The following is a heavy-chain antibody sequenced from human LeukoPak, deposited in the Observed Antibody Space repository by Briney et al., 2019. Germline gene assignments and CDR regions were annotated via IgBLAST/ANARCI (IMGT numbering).Heavy chain of an antibody. CDR2: IYYSGST. CDR1: GGSISSYY. D-gene: IGHD6-19*01. J-gene: IGHJ4*02. V-gene: IGHV4-59*01. Sequence: SETLSLTCTVSGGSISSYYWSWIRQPPGKGLEWIGYIYYSGSTNYNPSLKSRVTISVDTSKNQFSLKLSSVTAADTAVYYCARRGSSGWSRWGQGTLVTVSS. CDR3: ARRGSSGWSR.